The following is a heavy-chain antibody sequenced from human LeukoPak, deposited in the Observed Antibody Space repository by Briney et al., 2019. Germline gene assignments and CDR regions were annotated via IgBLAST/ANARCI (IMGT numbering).Heavy chain of an antibody. CDR3: ASPIITMVRGVIIHSFDY. V-gene: IGHV4-39*01. CDR1: GGSISSSSYY. D-gene: IGHD3-10*01. Sequence: SETLSLTCTVSGGSISSSSYYWGWIRQPPGKGLEWIGSIYYSGSTYYNPSLKSLVTISVDTSKNQFSLKLSSVTAADTAVYYCASPIITMVRGVIIHSFDYWGQGTLVTVSS. CDR2: IYYSGST. J-gene: IGHJ4*02.